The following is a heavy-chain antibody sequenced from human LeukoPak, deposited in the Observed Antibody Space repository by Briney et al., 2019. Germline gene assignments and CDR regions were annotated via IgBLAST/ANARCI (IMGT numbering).Heavy chain of an antibody. CDR2: IYYSGST. CDR3: AGGSIKSYYRDAFDI. V-gene: IGHV4-39*07. Sequence: PSETLSLTCTVSGGSISSSSYYWGWIRQPPGKGLGWIGSIYYSGSTYYNPSLKSRVTISVDTSKNQFSLKLSSVTAADTAVYYCAGGSIKSYYRDAFDIWGQGTMVTVSS. CDR1: GGSISSSSYY. J-gene: IGHJ3*02. D-gene: IGHD3-10*01.